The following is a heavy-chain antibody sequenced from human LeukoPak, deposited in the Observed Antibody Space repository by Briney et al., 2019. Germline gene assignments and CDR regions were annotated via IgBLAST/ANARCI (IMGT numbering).Heavy chain of an antibody. J-gene: IGHJ4*02. CDR1: GGSFSVYY. CDR2: ITPSGRT. V-gene: IGHV4-34*01. CDR3: ARYYDVLTGYYTFDY. Sequence: PSETLSLTCAVYGGSFSVYYWGWIRQPPGKGLEWVGEITPSGRTNSNPTLKTRATISQNIPKNQFTLKLGSVAAADRPVYYCARYYDVLTGYYTFDYWGQGTLVTVSS. D-gene: IGHD3-9*01.